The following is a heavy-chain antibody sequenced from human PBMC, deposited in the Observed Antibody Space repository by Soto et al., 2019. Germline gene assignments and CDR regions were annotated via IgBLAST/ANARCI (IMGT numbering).Heavy chain of an antibody. V-gene: IGHV3-30*18. CDR2: ISYDGSNK. J-gene: IGHJ4*02. D-gene: IGHD3-3*01. Sequence: GGSLRLSCAASGFTFSSYGMHWVRQAPGKGLEWVAVISYDGSNKYYADSVKGRFTISRDNSKNTLYLQMNSLRAEDTAVYYCAKDLFWSGYYSGFDYWGQGTLVTVSS. CDR3: AKDLFWSGYYSGFDY. CDR1: GFTFSSYG.